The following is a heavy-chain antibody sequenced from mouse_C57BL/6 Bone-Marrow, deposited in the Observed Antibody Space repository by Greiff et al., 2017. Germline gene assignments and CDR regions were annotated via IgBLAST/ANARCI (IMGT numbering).Heavy chain of an antibody. J-gene: IGHJ1*03. D-gene: IGHD1-1*01. CDR3: ARHYYGSSPHWYFDV. V-gene: IGHV14-2*01. CDR1: GFNIKDYY. Sequence: EVKVVESGAELVKPGASVKLSCTASGFNIKDYYMHWVKQRTEQGLEWIGRIDPEDGETKYAPKFQGKATITADTSSTTAYLQLSSLTSEDTAVYYCARHYYGSSPHWYFDVWGTGTTVTVSS. CDR2: IDPEDGET.